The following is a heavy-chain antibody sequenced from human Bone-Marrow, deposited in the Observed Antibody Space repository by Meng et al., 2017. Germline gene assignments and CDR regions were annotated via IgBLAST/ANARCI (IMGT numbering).Heavy chain of an antibody. CDR3: ATVMITFGGVIVDAFFDY. CDR1: GYTFTSYA. CDR2: INTNTGNP. D-gene: IGHD3-16*02. J-gene: IGHJ4*02. Sequence: ASVKVSCKASGYTFTSYAMNWLRQAPGQGLEWMGWINTNTGNPTYAQGFTGRFVFSLDTSVSTAYLQISSLKAEDTAVYYCATVMITFGGVIVDAFFDYWGQGTLVTVSS. V-gene: IGHV7-4-1*02.